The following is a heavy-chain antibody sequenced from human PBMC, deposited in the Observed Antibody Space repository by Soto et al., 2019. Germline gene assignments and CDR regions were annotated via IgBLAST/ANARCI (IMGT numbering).Heavy chain of an antibody. CDR2: IIPIFGTA. Sequence: SVKVSCKASGGTFSSYAISWVRQAPGQGLEWMGGIIPIFGTANYAQKFQGRVTITADESTSTAYMELSSLRSEDTAVYYCAADSRGVSWQLAGYYYYYMDFWGKGTTVPVSS. CDR3: AADSRGVSWQLAGYYYYYMDF. CDR1: GGTFSSYA. D-gene: IGHD6-6*01. J-gene: IGHJ6*03. V-gene: IGHV1-69*13.